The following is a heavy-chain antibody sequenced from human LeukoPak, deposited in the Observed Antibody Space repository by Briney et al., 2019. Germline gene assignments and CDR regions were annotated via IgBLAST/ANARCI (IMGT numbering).Heavy chain of an antibody. CDR3: AKLPHSGWYSSRAFDI. V-gene: IGHV3-23*01. CDR1: GFPFSDYA. J-gene: IGHJ3*02. Sequence: GGSLRLSCAASGFPFSDYAMRWVRPAPGKGLEWVSGISNSGASTYDADSVKGRFIISRDNSKNALFLQMSSLRAEDTAVYYCAKLPHSGWYSSRAFDIWGQGTLVTVSS. CDR2: ISNSGAST. D-gene: IGHD6-19*01.